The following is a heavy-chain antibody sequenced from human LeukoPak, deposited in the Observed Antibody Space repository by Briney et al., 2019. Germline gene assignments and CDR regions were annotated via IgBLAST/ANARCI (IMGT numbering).Heavy chain of an antibody. D-gene: IGHD1-26*01. CDR3: AKGGKWDVTPFDY. CDR2: ISFSGETT. V-gene: IGHV3-23*01. J-gene: IGHJ4*02. Sequence: PGGSLRLSCAASGFTFSNSAMSWVRQAPGKGLEWVSTISFSGETTYYADSVKGRFTISRDNSKNTLYLQVNSLRAEDTAVYYCAKGGKWDVTPFDYWGQGTLVTVSS. CDR1: GFTFSNSA.